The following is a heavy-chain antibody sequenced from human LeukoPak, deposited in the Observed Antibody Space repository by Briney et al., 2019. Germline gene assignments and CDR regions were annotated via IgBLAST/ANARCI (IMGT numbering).Heavy chain of an antibody. CDR1: GFTFGSYA. Sequence: GGSLRLSCAASGFTFGSYAMSLGRQAAGEGVGVVSASSGSGGSTYYADSVKGRFNISRDNSKNTMYLQMNSLRAEETAVYYCAKGLTPLYYYDSSGYSSWFDPWGQGTLVTVSS. D-gene: IGHD3-22*01. J-gene: IGHJ5*02. CDR2: SSGSGGST. CDR3: AKGLTPLYYYDSSGYSSWFDP. V-gene: IGHV3-23*01.